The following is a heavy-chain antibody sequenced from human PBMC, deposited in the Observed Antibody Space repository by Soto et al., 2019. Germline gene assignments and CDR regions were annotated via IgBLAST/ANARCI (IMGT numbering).Heavy chain of an antibody. J-gene: IGHJ6*02. D-gene: IGHD6-6*01. CDR2: IYYSGST. CDR3: AREEIAARPGGYYYYGMDV. Sequence: TLSLTGTVSGGSISSGGYYWSWIRQHPGKGLEWIGYIYYSGSTYYNPSLKSRVTISVDTSKNQFSLKLSSVTAADTAVYYCAREEIAARPGGYYYYGMDVWGQGTTVTVSS. V-gene: IGHV4-31*03. CDR1: GGSISSGGYY.